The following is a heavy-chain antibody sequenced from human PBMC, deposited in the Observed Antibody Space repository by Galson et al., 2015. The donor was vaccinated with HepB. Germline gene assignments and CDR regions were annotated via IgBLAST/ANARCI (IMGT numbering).Heavy chain of an antibody. V-gene: IGHV1-18*04. CDR2: ISAYNGNT. CDR1: GYTFINYG. CDR3: ARDTGYYDSSGDLDY. J-gene: IGHJ4*02. Sequence: SVKVSCKASGYTFINYGISWVRQAPGLGLEWMGWISAYNGNTKYAQKLQGRVTMTTDTSTSTAYMELGSLRSDDTAVYYCARDTGYYDSSGDLDYWGQGTLVTVSS. D-gene: IGHD3-22*01.